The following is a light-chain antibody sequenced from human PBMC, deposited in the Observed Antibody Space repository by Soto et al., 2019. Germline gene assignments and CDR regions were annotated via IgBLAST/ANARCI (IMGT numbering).Light chain of an antibody. Sequence: DIQMTQSPSTLSASVGDRVTITCRASQSISSWLAWYQQKPGKAPKLLIYKASSLESGVPSRFSGSGSGTEFTLTISSLQPDDFAVYYCQRYGDSPPNTFGQGTKLEIK. CDR1: QSISSW. V-gene: IGKV1-5*03. CDR3: QRYGDSPPNT. CDR2: KAS. J-gene: IGKJ2*01.